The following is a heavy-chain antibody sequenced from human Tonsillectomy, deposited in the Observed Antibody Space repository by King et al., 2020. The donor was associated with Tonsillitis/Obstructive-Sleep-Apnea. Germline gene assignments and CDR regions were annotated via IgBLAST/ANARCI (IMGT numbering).Heavy chain of an antibody. Sequence: VQLVESGAEVKKPGASVKVSCKASGYTFTSYYMHWVRQAPGQGLEWMGIINPSGGSTSYAQKFQGRVTMTRDTSTSTVYMELSSLRSEDTAVYYCARDLEAAAGWRGYPDYWGQGTLVTVSS. CDR2: INPSGGST. CDR3: ARDLEAAAGWRGYPDY. V-gene: IGHV1-46*01. CDR1: GYTFTSYY. J-gene: IGHJ4*02. D-gene: IGHD5-12*01.